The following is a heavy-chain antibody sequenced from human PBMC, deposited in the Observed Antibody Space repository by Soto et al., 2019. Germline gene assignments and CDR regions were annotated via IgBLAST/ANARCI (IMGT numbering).Heavy chain of an antibody. J-gene: IGHJ5*02. CDR3: AKDGDYYDSSGLLPNWFDP. Sequence: GGSLRLSCAASGFTFSSYAMSWVRQAPGKGLEWVSAISGSGGSTYYADSVKGRFTISRDNSKNTLYLQMNGLRAEDTAVYYCAKDGDYYDSSGLLPNWFDPWGQGTLVTVSS. CDR2: ISGSGGST. V-gene: IGHV3-23*01. CDR1: GFTFSSYA. D-gene: IGHD3-22*01.